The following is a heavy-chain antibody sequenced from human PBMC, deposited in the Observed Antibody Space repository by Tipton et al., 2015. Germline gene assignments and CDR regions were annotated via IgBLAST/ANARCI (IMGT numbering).Heavy chain of an antibody. CDR1: GGSINNNY. Sequence: TLSLTCTVSGGSINNNYWSWIRQPPGKGLEWIGYIYYSGSTNYNPSLKSRITISLNTSKNQFSLKMSSVTAADTAVYFCARDLERGMDVWGQGPTVTVS. J-gene: IGHJ6*02. D-gene: IGHD1-1*01. CDR3: ARDLERGMDV. CDR2: IYYSGST. V-gene: IGHV4-59*01.